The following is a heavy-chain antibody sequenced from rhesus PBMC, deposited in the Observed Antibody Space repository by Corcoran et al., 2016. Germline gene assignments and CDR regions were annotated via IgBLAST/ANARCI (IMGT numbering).Heavy chain of an antibody. CDR3: ARNPGDRAY. CDR2: IHGISGST. Sequence: QVQLQESGPGLVKPSETLSLTCTVSGAPISSNWWSWLRQPPGKGLEWIGEIHGISGSTNYNPSLKSRFTVSRDAPKNQLSLRLTSVTAADTAVYYCARNPGDRAYWGQGVLVTVSS. V-gene: IGHV4-80*01. CDR1: GAPISSNW. D-gene: IGHD7-45*01. J-gene: IGHJ4*01.